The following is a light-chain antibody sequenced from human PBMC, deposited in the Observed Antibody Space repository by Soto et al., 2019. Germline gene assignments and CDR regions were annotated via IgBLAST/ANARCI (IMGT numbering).Light chain of an antibody. CDR3: CSSAGSNNLV. CDR2: EVT. V-gene: IGLV2-8*01. J-gene: IGLJ2*01. Sequence: QSALTQPPSASGSPGQSVTISCTGTSGDVGGYNYVSWYQQHPGKAPKLMIYEVTKRPSGVPDRFSGSKSGNTASLTVSGLQAEDEADYYCCSSAGSNNLVFGGGTKLTVL. CDR1: SGDVGGYNY.